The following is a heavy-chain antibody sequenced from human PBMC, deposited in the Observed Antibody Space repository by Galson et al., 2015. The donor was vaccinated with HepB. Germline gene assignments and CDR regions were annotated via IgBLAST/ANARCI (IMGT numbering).Heavy chain of an antibody. Sequence: SLRLSCAASGFTFSSYTMSWVRRAPGKGLEWVSSISTSSYYVKYADSVKGRFTMSRDNAKNSLFLQMSSLRAEDTVVYYCARGGDGFDYWGQGTLVTVSS. CDR1: GFTFSSYT. CDR3: ARGGDGFDY. D-gene: IGHD3-10*01. CDR2: ISTSSYYV. V-gene: IGHV3-21*01. J-gene: IGHJ4*02.